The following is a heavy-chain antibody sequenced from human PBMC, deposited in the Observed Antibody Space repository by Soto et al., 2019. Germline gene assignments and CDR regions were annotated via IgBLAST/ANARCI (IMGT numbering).Heavy chain of an antibody. J-gene: IGHJ4*02. V-gene: IGHV3-21*01. D-gene: IGHD6-25*01. Sequence: GGSLRLSCGASGFPFIKYSMNWVRQAPGKGLEWVASISSSGGAIYYADSVRGRFTISRDDAKDSLFLQMNSLRAEDTAVYHCARAEDNSDYYSPEFDFWGQGTLVTVSS. CDR2: ISSSGGAI. CDR1: GFPFIKYS. CDR3: ARAEDNSDYYSPEFDF.